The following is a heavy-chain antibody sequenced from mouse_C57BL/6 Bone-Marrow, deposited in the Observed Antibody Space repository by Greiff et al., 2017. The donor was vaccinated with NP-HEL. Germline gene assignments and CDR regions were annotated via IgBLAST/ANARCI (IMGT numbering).Heavy chain of an antibody. D-gene: IGHD1-1*01. Sequence: QVQLQQSGAELVRPGTSVKMSCKASGYTFTNYWIGWAKPRPGHGLEWIGDIYPGGGYTNYNEKFKGKATLTADKSSSTAYMQFSSLTSEDSAIYYCARYYYGIAMDYWGQGTSVTVSS. CDR3: ARYYYGIAMDY. V-gene: IGHV1-63*01. CDR2: IYPGGGYT. CDR1: GYTFTNYW. J-gene: IGHJ4*01.